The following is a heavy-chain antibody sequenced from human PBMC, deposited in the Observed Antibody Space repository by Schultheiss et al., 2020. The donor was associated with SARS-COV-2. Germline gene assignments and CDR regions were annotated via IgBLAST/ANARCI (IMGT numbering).Heavy chain of an antibody. V-gene: IGHV4-4*02. Sequence: SETLSLTCAVSGGSISSSNWWSWVRQPPGKGLEWIGEIYHSGSTNYNPSLKSRVTISVDKSKNQFSLKLSSVTAADTAVYYCARDGCSGGSCYYTLYYYYGMDVWGQGTTVTVSS. J-gene: IGHJ6*02. CDR3: ARDGCSGGSCYYTLYYYYGMDV. D-gene: IGHD2-15*01. CDR1: GGSISSSNW. CDR2: IYHSGST.